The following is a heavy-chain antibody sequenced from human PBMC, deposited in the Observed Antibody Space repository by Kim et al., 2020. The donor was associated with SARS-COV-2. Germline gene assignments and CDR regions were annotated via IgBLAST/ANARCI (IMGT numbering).Heavy chain of an antibody. D-gene: IGHD3-3*01. CDR2: IWYDGSNK. V-gene: IGHV3-33*08. Sequence: GGSLRLSCAASGFTFSSYGMHWVRQAPGKGLEWVAVIWYDGSNKYYADSVKGRFTISRDNSKNTLYLQMNSLRAEDTAVYYCARARGPTLRFLEWLPPDDAFDIWGQGTMVTVSS. J-gene: IGHJ3*02. CDR3: ARARGPTLRFLEWLPPDDAFDI. CDR1: GFTFSSYG.